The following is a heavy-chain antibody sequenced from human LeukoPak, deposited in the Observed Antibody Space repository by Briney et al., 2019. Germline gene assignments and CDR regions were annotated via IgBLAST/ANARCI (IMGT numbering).Heavy chain of an antibody. CDR2: INPNSGGT. CDR3: AREGTDYYDSSGCLDY. J-gene: IGHJ4*02. D-gene: IGHD3-22*01. V-gene: IGHV1-2*02. CDR1: GYTFTGYY. Sequence: ASVKVSCKASGYTFTGYYMHRVRQAPGQGLEWMGWINPNSGGTNYAQKFQGRVTMTRDTSISTAHMELSRLRSDDTAVYYCAREGTDYYDSSGCLDYWGQGTLVTVSS.